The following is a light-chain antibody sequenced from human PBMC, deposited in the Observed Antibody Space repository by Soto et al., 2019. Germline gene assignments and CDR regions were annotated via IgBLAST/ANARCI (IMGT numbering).Light chain of an antibody. CDR2: DAS. CDR1: QSVNRY. J-gene: IGKJ3*01. V-gene: IGKV3-11*01. CDR3: QQRATWPPGFT. Sequence: EIVLTQSPATLSLSPGERATLSCRASQSVNRYLAWYQQKPGQAPRLLIYDASNRATGIPDRFSGSGSGTDFTLTISSLEPDDFAVYFCQQRATWPPGFTFGPGTKVDFK.